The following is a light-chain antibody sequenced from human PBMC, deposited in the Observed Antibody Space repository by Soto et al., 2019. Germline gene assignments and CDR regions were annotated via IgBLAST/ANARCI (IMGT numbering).Light chain of an antibody. Sequence: DSQMTQSPATLSASVGDRVTITFRASQSISSWLAWYRQKPGKAPKLLIYDAPSLEIGVPSRFSGSGSRTAFTLTISSLQPDDFATYYCQQYNSYSRTFGQGTKVEIK. V-gene: IGKV1-5*01. CDR1: QSISSW. CDR2: DAP. CDR3: QQYNSYSRT. J-gene: IGKJ1*01.